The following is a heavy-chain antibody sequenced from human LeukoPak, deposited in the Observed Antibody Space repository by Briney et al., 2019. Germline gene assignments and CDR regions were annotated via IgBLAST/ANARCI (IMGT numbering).Heavy chain of an antibody. CDR3: ARDADYDYVWGSYRSNYFDY. D-gene: IGHD3-16*02. Sequence: ASVKVSCKASGYTFTGYYMHWVRQAPGQGLEWMGRINPNSGGTNYAQKFQGRVTMTRDTSISTAYMELSRLRSDDTAVYYCARDADYDYVWGSYRSNYFDYWGQGTLVTVSP. V-gene: IGHV1-2*06. CDR1: GYTFTGYY. J-gene: IGHJ4*02. CDR2: INPNSGGT.